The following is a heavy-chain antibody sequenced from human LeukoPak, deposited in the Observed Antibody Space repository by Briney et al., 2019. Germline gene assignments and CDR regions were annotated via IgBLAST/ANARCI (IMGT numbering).Heavy chain of an antibody. CDR2: IYYSGST. V-gene: IGHV4-39*07. D-gene: IGHD6-13*01. J-gene: IGHJ4*02. Sequence: SETLSLTCTVSGGSISSSSYYWGWIRQPPGKGLEWIGSIYYSGSTYYNPSLKSRVTISVDTSKNQFSLKLSSVTAADTAVYYCARDEEDGSSWYFWGQGTLVTVSS. CDR1: GGSISSSSYY. CDR3: ARDEEDGSSWYF.